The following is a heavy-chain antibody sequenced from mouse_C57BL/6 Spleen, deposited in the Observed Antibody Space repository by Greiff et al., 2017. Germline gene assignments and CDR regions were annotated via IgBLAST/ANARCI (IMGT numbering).Heavy chain of an antibody. CDR2: ISSGGDYI. CDR3: TREGYYGTYYFDY. D-gene: IGHD1-1*01. CDR1: GFTFSSYA. Sequence: VQGVESGEGLVKPGGSLKLSCAASGFTFSSYAMSWVRQTPEKRLEWVAYISSGGDYIYYADTVKGRFTISRDNARNTLYLQMSSLKSEDTAMYYCTREGYYGTYYFDYWGQGTTLTVSS. V-gene: IGHV5-9-1*02. J-gene: IGHJ2*01.